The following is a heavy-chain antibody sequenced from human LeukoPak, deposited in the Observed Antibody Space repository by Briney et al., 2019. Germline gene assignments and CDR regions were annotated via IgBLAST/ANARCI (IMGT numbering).Heavy chain of an antibody. D-gene: IGHD5-24*01. CDR1: GGSFSGYY. CDR2: INHSGST. J-gene: IGHJ4*02. V-gene: IGHV4-34*01. Sequence: SETLSLTCAVYGGSFSGYYWSWIRQPPGKGLEWIGEINHSGSTNYNPSLKSRVTISVDTSKNQFSLKLSSVTAADTAVYYCARLTRWLQLVDYWGQGTLVTVSS. CDR3: ARLTRWLQLVDY.